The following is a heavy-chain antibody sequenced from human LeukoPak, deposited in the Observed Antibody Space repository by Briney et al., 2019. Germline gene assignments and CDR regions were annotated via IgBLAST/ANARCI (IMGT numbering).Heavy chain of an antibody. D-gene: IGHD6-19*01. CDR3: ARDKEESSGWYAYYYYGMDV. CDR2: ISSSSSYT. V-gene: IGHV3-11*06. J-gene: IGHJ6*04. CDR1: GFTFSDYY. Sequence: GGSLRLSCAASGFTFSDYYMSWIRQPPGKGLEWVSYISSSSSYTNYADSVKGRFTISRDNAKNSLYLQMNGLRAEDTAVYYCARDKEESSGWYAYYYYGMDVWGKGTTVTVSS.